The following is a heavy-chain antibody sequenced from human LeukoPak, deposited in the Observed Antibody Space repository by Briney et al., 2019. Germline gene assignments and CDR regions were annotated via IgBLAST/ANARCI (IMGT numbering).Heavy chain of an antibody. CDR1: GFTFSSYG. D-gene: IGHD2/OR15-2a*01. CDR3: ARATGRLSIDY. Sequence: GSLRLSCAASGFTFSSYGMHWVRQAPGKGLEWVAVIWYDGSNKYYADSVKGRFTISRDNSKNTLYLQMNSLRAEDTAVYCCARATGRLSIDYWGQGTLVTVSS. CDR2: IWYDGSNK. J-gene: IGHJ4*02. V-gene: IGHV3-33*01.